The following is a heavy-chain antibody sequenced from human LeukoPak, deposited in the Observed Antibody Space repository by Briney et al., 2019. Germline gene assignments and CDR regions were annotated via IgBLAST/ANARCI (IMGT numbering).Heavy chain of an antibody. D-gene: IGHD3-10*01. Sequence: GGSLRLSCAASGFTFSRYDLSWVRQAPGKGLECVSTISRTVTTTYYADSVKGRFTISRDNSKNTLYLQMNDLRAEDTAVYYCARDLWFGESGWGQGTLVTVSS. V-gene: IGHV3-23*01. J-gene: IGHJ4*02. CDR1: GFTFSRYD. CDR3: ARDLWFGESG. CDR2: ISRTVTTT.